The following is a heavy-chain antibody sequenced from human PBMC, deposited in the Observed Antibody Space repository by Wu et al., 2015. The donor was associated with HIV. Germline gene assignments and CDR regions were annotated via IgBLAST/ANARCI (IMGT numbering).Heavy chain of an antibody. Sequence: QVQLVQSGAEVKKPGASVRVSCQASGYTFKTYAITWVRQAPGQGLEWMGWIVPYNGKIQYAQRFEGRVTMTTDTSRNTAYLELRSLRSDDTAVYYCARNLAISFWSEFYFDLLGPGNAGHRLP. V-gene: IGHV1-18*01. D-gene: IGHD3-16*02. CDR1: GYTFKTYA. J-gene: IGHJ4*02. CDR3: ARNLAISFWSEFYFDL. CDR2: IVPYNGKI.